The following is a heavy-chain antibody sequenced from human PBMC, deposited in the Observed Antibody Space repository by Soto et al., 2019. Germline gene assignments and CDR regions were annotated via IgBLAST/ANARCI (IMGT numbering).Heavy chain of an antibody. CDR2: ISYDGSNK. Sequence: PRPASGFTFADYAMYWVRQAPGKGLEWVADISYDGSNKYYADSVKGRFTISRENSKNTLYLQMNSLRAEDTDVYYCARDYGDEAFDYWGQGTMVTVSS. CDR1: GFTFADYA. CDR3: ARDYGDEAFDY. D-gene: IGHD4-17*01. J-gene: IGHJ4*02. V-gene: IGHV3-30-3*01.